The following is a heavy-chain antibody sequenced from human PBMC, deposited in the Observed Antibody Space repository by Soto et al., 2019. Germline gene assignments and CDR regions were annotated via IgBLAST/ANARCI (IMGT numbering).Heavy chain of an antibody. CDR3: ARARGGGKQKSKNFYMDV. Sequence: SETLSLTCAVYGGSFSGYYWSWIRQPPGKGLEWIGEINHSGSTNYNPSLKSRVTISVDTSKNQFSLKLSSVTAADTAVYYCARARGGGKQKSKNFYMDVWGKGTTVTVSS. J-gene: IGHJ6*03. CDR1: GGSFSGYY. CDR2: INHSGST. D-gene: IGHD3-10*01. V-gene: IGHV4-34*01.